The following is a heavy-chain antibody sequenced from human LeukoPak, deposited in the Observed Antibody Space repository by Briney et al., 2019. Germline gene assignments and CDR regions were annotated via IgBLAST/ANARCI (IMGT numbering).Heavy chain of an antibody. J-gene: IGHJ4*02. Sequence: GRSLRLSCAASGFTFDDYAMHWVRQAPGKGLEWVSGISWNSAFIGYADSLKGRFTISRDNAKNSLYLQMNSLRAEDTALYYCAKGRGYYSPDYWGQGTLVTVSS. V-gene: IGHV3-9*01. D-gene: IGHD3-22*01. CDR1: GFTFDDYA. CDR2: ISWNSAFI. CDR3: AKGRGYYSPDY.